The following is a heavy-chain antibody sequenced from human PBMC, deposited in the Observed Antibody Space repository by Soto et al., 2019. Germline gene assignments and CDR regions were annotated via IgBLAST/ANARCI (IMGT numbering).Heavy chain of an antibody. CDR3: AKDKGGPTSTYYDFWSGYYVPYYYYGMDV. CDR1: GFAFSSYA. V-gene: IGHV3-23*01. J-gene: IGHJ6*02. CDR2: ISGSGGST. D-gene: IGHD3-3*01. Sequence: QPGGSLRLSCAASGFAFSSYAMSWVRQAPGKGLEWVSAISGSGGSTYYADSVKGRFTISRDNSKNTLYLQMNSLRAEDTAVYYCAKDKGGPTSTYYDFWSGYYVPYYYYGMDVWGQGTTVTVSS.